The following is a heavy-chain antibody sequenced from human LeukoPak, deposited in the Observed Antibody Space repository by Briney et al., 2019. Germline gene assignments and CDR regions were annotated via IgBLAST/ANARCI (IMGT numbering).Heavy chain of an antibody. CDR2: IKQDGSEK. V-gene: IGHV3-7*01. CDR3: AREGVSSGYGSYYFDY. Sequence: GGSLRLSCAASGFTFSSYWMSWVRQAPGKGLEWVANIKQDGSEKYYVDSVKGRFTISRNNAKHSLYLQMNSLRAEDTAVYYCAREGVSSGYGSYYFDYWGQGTLVTVSS. D-gene: IGHD3-22*01. J-gene: IGHJ4*02. CDR1: GFTFSSYW.